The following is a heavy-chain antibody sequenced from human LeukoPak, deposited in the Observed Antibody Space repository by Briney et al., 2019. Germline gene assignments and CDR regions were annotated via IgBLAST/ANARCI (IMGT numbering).Heavy chain of an antibody. D-gene: IGHD6-19*01. CDR2: ISSSSSTI. Sequence: PGGSLRLSCAASGFTFSSYSMTWVRQAPGKGLEWVSYISSSSSTIYYADSVKGRFTISRDNAKNSLYLQMHSLRAEDTAVYYCAKDREVKARAVAVGYNWFDPWGQGTLATVSS. V-gene: IGHV3-48*01. J-gene: IGHJ5*02. CDR1: GFTFSSYS. CDR3: AKDREVKARAVAVGYNWFDP.